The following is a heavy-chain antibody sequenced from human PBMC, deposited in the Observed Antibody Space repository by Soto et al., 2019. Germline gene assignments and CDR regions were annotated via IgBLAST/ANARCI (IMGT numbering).Heavy chain of an antibody. D-gene: IGHD3-22*01. CDR3: ARDRNYDSSVYYGALDY. V-gene: IGHV3-30-3*01. CDR2: ISYDGSNK. J-gene: IGHJ4*02. CDR1: GFTFSSYA. Sequence: GGSLRLSCAASGFTFSSYAMHWVRQAPGKGLEWVAVISYDGSNKYYADSVKGRFTICRDNSKNTLYLQMNSLRAEDTAVYYCARDRNYDSSVYYGALDYWGQGTLVTVSS.